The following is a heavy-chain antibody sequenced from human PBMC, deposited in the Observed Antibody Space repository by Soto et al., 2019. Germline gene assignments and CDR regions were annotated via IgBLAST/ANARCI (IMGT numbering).Heavy chain of an antibody. V-gene: IGHV1-2*02. CDR1: GNTFSGYY. J-gene: IGHJ3*02. Sequence: ASVKVSCKASGNTFSGYYMHWVRQAPGQGLELMGWINPYSGDTSYAQEFQGRVTMTRETSISTVYMDLSRLTSDDTAVYYCAREGGSTSRYNTFDIWGQGTMVTV. CDR2: INPYSGDT. CDR3: AREGGSTSRYNTFDI. D-gene: IGHD2-2*01.